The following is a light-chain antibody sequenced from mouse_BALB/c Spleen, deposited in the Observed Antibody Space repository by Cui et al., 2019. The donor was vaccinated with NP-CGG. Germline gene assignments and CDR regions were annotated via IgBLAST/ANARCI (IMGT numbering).Light chain of an antibody. V-gene: IGLV1*01. J-gene: IGLJ1*01. CDR3: ALWYNNHWI. Sequence: QSVVTQVSSLPTSPGETVTLTSRSITVALTNTNSVTCLQDQPHHFFLALIAGTNNRGRGGPARFSGSLIGDKAALTITGAQTEDEAIYFCALWYNNHWIFGGGTKLTVL. CDR2: GTN. CDR1: TVALTNTNS.